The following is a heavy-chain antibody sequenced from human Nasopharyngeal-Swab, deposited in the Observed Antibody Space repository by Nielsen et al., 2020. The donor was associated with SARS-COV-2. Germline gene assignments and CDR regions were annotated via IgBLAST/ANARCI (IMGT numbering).Heavy chain of an antibody. CDR2: IYHSGST. Sequence: WIRQPPGKGLDWIGSIYHSGSTYYNPSLKSRVTISVDTSKNQFSLKLSSVTAADTAVYYCARVVWLQSHYYFDYWGQGTLVTVSS. V-gene: IGHV4-38-2*02. D-gene: IGHD5-24*01. CDR3: ARVVWLQSHYYFDY. J-gene: IGHJ4*02.